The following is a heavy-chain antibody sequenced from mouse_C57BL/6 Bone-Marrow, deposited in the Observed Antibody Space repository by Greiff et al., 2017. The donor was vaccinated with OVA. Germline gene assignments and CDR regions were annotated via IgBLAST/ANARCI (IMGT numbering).Heavy chain of an antibody. V-gene: IGHV5-6*02. CDR1: GFTFSSYG. J-gene: IGHJ4*01. CDR3: ARYYYGKGFPYYAMDY. Sequence: EVKLVESGGDLVKPGGSLKLSCAASGFTFSSYGMSWVRQTPDKRLEWVATISSGGSYTYYPDSVKGRFTISRDNAKNTLYLQMSSLKSEDTAMYYCARYYYGKGFPYYAMDYWGQGTSVTVSS. CDR2: ISSGGSYT. D-gene: IGHD1-1*01.